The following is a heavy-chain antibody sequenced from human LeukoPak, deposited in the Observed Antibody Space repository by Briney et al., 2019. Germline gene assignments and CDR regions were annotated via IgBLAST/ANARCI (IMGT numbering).Heavy chain of an antibody. J-gene: IGHJ5*02. Sequence: ASVKVSCKASGYTFTSYAISWVRQAPGQGLEWMGGIIPIFGTANYAQKFQGRVTITADESTSTAYMELSSLRSEDTAVYYCARDARHRYCSSTSCYRGWLDPWGQGTLVTVSS. CDR3: ARDARHRYCSSTSCYRGWLDP. V-gene: IGHV1-69*13. D-gene: IGHD2-2*01. CDR1: GYTFTSYA. CDR2: IIPIFGTA.